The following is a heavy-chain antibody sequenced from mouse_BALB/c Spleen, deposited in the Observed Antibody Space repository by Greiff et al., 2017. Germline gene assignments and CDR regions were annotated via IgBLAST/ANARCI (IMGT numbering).Heavy chain of an antibody. CDR2: ISSGGST. CDR3: ARGDHYGNYDYYAMDY. Sequence: EVKLVESGAGLVKPGGSLKLSCAASGFSFSSYAMSWVRQTPAKRLEWVASISSGGSTYYPDSVKGRFTTSRDNARNILYLQMSSLRSEDTAMYYCARGDHYGNYDYYAMDYWGQGTSVTVSS. J-gene: IGHJ4*01. V-gene: IGHV5-6-5*01. CDR1: GFSFSSYA. D-gene: IGHD2-1*01.